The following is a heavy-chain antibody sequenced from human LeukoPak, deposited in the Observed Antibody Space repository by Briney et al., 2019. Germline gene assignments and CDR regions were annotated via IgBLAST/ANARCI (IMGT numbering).Heavy chain of an antibody. Sequence: GGSLRLSCAASGFTFSSYSMNWVRQAPGKGLEWVAVISYDGSNKYYADSVKGRFTISRDNSKNTLYLQMNSLRAEDTAVYYCAKGEYCSSTSCPPYYYGMDVWGQGTTVTVSS. V-gene: IGHV3-30*18. CDR3: AKGEYCSSTSCPPYYYGMDV. CDR1: GFTFSSYS. D-gene: IGHD2-2*01. CDR2: ISYDGSNK. J-gene: IGHJ6*02.